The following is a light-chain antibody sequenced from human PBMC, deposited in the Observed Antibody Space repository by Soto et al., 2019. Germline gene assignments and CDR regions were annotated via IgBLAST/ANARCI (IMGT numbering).Light chain of an antibody. CDR3: QQYNSWPLT. Sequence: EIVMTQSPATLSVSPGERATLSCRASQSVGSDLAWYQQKPGQAPRLVIYDIFTRATGAPTRISGSGSGTEFTLTISSLQSEDFAVYYCQQYNSWPLTFGGGTKVEIE. CDR1: QSVGSD. CDR2: DIF. J-gene: IGKJ4*01. V-gene: IGKV3D-15*01.